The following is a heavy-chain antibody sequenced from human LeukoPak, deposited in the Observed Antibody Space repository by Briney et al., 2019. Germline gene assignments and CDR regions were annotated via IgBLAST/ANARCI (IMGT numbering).Heavy chain of an antibody. CDR3: ARDRGYYDSSGDQYYFDY. Sequence: SETLSLTCTVSGGSISSYYWSWIRQPPGKGLEWIGYIYYSGSTNYNPSLKSRVTISVDTSKNQFSLKLSSVTAADTAVYYCARDRGYYDSSGDQYYFDYWGQGTLVTVSS. J-gene: IGHJ4*02. CDR1: GGSISSYY. V-gene: IGHV4-59*12. CDR2: IYYSGST. D-gene: IGHD3-22*01.